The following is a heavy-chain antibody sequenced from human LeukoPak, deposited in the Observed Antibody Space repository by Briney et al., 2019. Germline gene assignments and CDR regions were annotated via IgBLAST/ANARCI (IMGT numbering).Heavy chain of an antibody. V-gene: IGHV4-61*01. J-gene: IGHJ4*02. D-gene: IGHD5-12*01. CDR2: IYYSGST. Sequence: SETLSLTCTVSGGFVSSGSYYWSWIRQAPGKGLEWIGYIYYSGSTNYNPSLKSRVTISVDTSKNQFSLKLSSVTAADTAVYYCARGSIVATDFDYWGQGTLVIVSS. CDR3: ARGSIVATDFDY. CDR1: GGFVSSGSYY.